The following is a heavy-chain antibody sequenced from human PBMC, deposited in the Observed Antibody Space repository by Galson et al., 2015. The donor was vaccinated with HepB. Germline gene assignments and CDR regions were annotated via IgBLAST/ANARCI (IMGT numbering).Heavy chain of an antibody. V-gene: IGHV3-23*01. J-gene: IGHJ4*02. CDR2: ISGSGSFT. Sequence: SLRLSCAASGFIFNNYAMSWVRQAPGKGLEWVSGISGSGSFTYYADSVKGRFTIFRDNFKNTLYLQMNSLRAEDTAVYYCARDSGGSYYNRLDYWGQGTLVTVSS. D-gene: IGHD3-10*01. CDR1: GFIFNNYA. CDR3: ARDSGGSYYNRLDY.